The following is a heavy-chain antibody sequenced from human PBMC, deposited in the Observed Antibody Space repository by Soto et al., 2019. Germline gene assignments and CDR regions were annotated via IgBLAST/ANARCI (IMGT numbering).Heavy chain of an antibody. D-gene: IGHD2-2*01. CDR1: GGTFSSYT. CDR2: IIPILGIA. J-gene: IGHJ6*03. V-gene: IGHV1-69*02. Sequence: ASVKVSCKASGGTFSSYTISWVRQAPGQGLEWMGRIIPILGIANYAQKFQGRVTITADKSTSTAYMELSSLRSEDTAVYYCARLVVPAATDYYYMDVWGKGTTVTVSS. CDR3: ARLVVPAATDYYYMDV.